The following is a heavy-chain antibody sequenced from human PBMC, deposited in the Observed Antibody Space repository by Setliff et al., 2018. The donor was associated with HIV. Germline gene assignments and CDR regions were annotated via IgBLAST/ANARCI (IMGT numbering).Heavy chain of an antibody. D-gene: IGHD2-2*01. V-gene: IGHV4-39*07. CDR2: VFYSGST. Sequence: PSETLSLTCTVSGASFSSSSYSWGWIRQPPGKGLEWIGSVFYSGSTYYNPSLKSRVTISLDTSKNQFSLRLTSVTAADTAVYYCARDRMPMASWVPDKWGQGTLVTVSS. CDR3: ARDRMPMASWVPDK. J-gene: IGHJ4*02. CDR1: GASFSSSSYS.